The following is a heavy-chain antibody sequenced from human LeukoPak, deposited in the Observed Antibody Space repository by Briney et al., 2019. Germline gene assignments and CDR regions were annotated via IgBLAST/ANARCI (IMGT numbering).Heavy chain of an antibody. CDR1: GFPFNGYY. CDR2: INPNSGDT. J-gene: IGHJ4*02. V-gene: IGHV1-2*02. D-gene: IGHD6-13*01. Sequence: ASVKVSCKGSGFPFNGYYMHWVRQAPGQGLQWMGWINPNSGDTSYAQKFQGRVTMTRDTSISTAYMELSSLRSDDTAVYYCARAGNIAAAASDYWGQGTLVTVSS. CDR3: ARAGNIAAAASDY.